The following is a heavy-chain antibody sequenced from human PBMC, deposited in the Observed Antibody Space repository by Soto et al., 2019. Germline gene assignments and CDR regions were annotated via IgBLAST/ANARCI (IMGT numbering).Heavy chain of an antibody. J-gene: IGHJ5*02. Sequence: SETLSLTCSVSGDSIRSENYYWSWIRQTPGRGLEWIGYIHYTGSTNYNPSLKRRVTMSVDTSKNQFSLRLTSVTSTDTAVYYCAREGRYYYDSTGDFRNWFDPWGQGTRVTVSS. V-gene: IGHV4-61*01. CDR1: GDSIRSENYY. D-gene: IGHD3-22*01. CDR3: AREGRYYYDSTGDFRNWFDP. CDR2: IHYTGST.